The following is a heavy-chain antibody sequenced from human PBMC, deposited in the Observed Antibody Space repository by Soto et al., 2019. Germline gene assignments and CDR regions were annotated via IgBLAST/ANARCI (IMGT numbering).Heavy chain of an antibody. CDR2: ISGSGGST. CDR3: ARRTSGWYLDY. Sequence: EVQLLESGGGLVQPGGSLRLSCAASGFTFSSYAMSWVRQAPGKGLEWVSVISGSGGSTYYADSVKGRFTISRDNSKNPLYLQMNSLRADDTAVYYCARRTSGWYLDYWGQGTLVTVSS. D-gene: IGHD6-19*01. J-gene: IGHJ4*02. V-gene: IGHV3-23*01. CDR1: GFTFSSYA.